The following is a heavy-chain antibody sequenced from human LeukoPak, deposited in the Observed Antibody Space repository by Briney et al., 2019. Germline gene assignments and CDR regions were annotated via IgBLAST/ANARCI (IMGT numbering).Heavy chain of an antibody. D-gene: IGHD2-15*01. Sequence: SETLSLTRAVYGGSFSGYYWSWIRQPPGKGLEWIGEINHSGSTNYNPSLKSRVTISVDTSKNQFSLKLSSVTAADTAVYYCARGRYCSGGSCSFDPWGQGTLVTVSS. J-gene: IGHJ5*02. CDR2: INHSGST. CDR1: GGSFSGYY. V-gene: IGHV4-34*01. CDR3: ARGRYCSGGSCSFDP.